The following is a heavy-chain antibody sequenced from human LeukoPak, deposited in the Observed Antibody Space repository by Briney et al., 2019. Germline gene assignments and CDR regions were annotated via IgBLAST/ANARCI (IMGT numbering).Heavy chain of an antibody. CDR1: GGTFSSYA. CDR3: ARLGGDFWSGYYFDY. D-gene: IGHD3-3*01. V-gene: IGHV1-2*04. Sequence: GASVKVSCKASGGTFSSYAISWVRQAPGQGLEWMGWINPNSGGTNYAQKFQGWVTMTRDTSISTAYMELSRLRSDDTAVYYCARLGGDFWSGYYFDYWGQGTLVTVSS. CDR2: INPNSGGT. J-gene: IGHJ4*02.